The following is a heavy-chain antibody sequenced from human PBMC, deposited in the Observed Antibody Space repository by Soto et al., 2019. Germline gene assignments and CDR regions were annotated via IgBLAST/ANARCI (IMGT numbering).Heavy chain of an antibody. J-gene: IGHJ4*02. V-gene: IGHV3-74*01. CDR3: ARETYRGFYFDY. Sequence: GPLRLSCPASVFTFTDYWTHWVRQAPGKGLVWVSRINSDGSRTSYADSVTGRFTISRDNAKNTLYLQMNSLRVEDTALYYCARETYRGFYFDYWGQGTLVTVSS. CDR2: INSDGSRT. CDR1: VFTFTDYW. D-gene: IGHD4-4*01.